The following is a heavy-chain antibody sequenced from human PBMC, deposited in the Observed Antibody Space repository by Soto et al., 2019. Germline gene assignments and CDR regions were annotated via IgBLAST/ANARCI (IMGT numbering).Heavy chain of an antibody. V-gene: IGHV3-23*01. D-gene: IGHD3-3*01. J-gene: IGHJ4*02. CDR2: ISGSGGST. CDR3: ARAYYDFWSGYYFDY. CDR1: GFTFSSYA. Sequence: EVQLLESGGGLVQPGGSLRLSCAASGFTFSSYAMSWVRQAPGKGLEWVSAISGSGGSTYYADSVKGRFTISRDNSKNTLYLQMNSLRAEDTAVYYCARAYYDFWSGYYFDYWGQGTLVTVSS.